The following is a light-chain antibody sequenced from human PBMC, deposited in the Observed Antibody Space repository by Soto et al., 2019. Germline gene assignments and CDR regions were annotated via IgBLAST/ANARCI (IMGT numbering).Light chain of an antibody. CDR1: QSVSSN. CDR2: GAS. J-gene: IGKJ3*01. V-gene: IGKV3-15*01. CDR3: QHYNNWPPFT. Sequence: EIVMTQSPATLSVSPGERATLSSRASQSVSSNLAWYQQKPGQAPRLLIYGASTRATGIPARFSGSGSGTEFTLTISSLQSEDFAVYYCQHYNNWPPFTFGPGTKVDIK.